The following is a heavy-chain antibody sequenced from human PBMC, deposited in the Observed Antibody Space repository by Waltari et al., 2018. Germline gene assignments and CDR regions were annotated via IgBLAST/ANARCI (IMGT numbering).Heavy chain of an antibody. CDR3: ARSFRGEFYYFDY. D-gene: IGHD3-16*01. CDR2: IYYSGST. J-gene: IGHJ4*02. CDR1: GGSISSHY. V-gene: IGHV4-59*11. Sequence: QLQLQESGPGLVKPSETLSLTCTVSGGSISSHYWNWLRQPPGKGLEWIGYIYYSGSTNYNPSLKSRVTISVDTSKNQFSLKLSSVTAADTAVYYCARSFRGEFYYFDYWGQGTLVTVSS.